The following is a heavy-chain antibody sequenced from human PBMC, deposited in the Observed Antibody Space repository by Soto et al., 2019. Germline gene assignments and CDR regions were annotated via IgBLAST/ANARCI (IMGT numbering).Heavy chain of an antibody. Sequence: GGALRLSCAASGFTFSSYAMSWVRQAPGKGLEWVSAISGSGGSTYYADSVKGRFTISRDNSKNTLYLQMNSLRAEDTAVYYCAKGPRGSGWYLNWFDPWGQGTLVTVSS. V-gene: IGHV3-23*01. CDR3: AKGPRGSGWYLNWFDP. D-gene: IGHD6-19*01. CDR2: ISGSGGST. J-gene: IGHJ5*02. CDR1: GFTFSSYA.